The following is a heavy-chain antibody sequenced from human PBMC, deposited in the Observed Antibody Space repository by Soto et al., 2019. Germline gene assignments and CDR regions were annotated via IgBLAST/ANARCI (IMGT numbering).Heavy chain of an antibody. V-gene: IGHV4-4*02. CDR2: IYHSGST. CDR3: ARSITFDWLFFDN. J-gene: IGHJ4*02. D-gene: IGHD3-9*01. CDR1: GGSISRSNW. Sequence: PSETLSLTCAVSGGSISRSNWWSWVRQPPGKGLEWIGVIYHSGSTNYHPSLKSRVTISVDKSKNQFSLKLTSLTAADTAVYYCARSITFDWLFFDNWGQGTLVTVSS.